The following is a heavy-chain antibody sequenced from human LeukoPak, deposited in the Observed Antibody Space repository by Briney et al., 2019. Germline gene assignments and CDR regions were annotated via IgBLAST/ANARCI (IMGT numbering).Heavy chain of an antibody. V-gene: IGHV1-2*02. CDR3: ARAIAVVDY. D-gene: IGHD6-19*01. J-gene: IGHJ4*02. CDR2: INPNSGGT. CDR1: GYTFTDYY. Sequence: ASVKVSCKASGYTFTDYYIHWVRQAPGQGLEWMGWINPNSGGTNSAQKFQGRVTMTKDTSISTAYMELSRLRSDDTAVYFCARAIAVVDYWGQGTLLTVSS.